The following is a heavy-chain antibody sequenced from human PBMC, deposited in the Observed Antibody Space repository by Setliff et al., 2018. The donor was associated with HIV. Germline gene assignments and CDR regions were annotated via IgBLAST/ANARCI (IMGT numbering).Heavy chain of an antibody. D-gene: IGHD4-17*01. CDR3: ARHSPVTTEDYMDV. J-gene: IGHJ6*03. CDR2: IYHSGAT. V-gene: IGHV4-38-2*02. Sequence: LTCTLSGDSVTTPYYWGWIRQPPGKGLEWVGSIYHSGATYFTPSLKSRVTLSVDTSKNQFFLRLTSVSAADTGLYFCARHSPVTTEDYMDVWGKGTTVTGLL. CDR1: GDSVTTPYY.